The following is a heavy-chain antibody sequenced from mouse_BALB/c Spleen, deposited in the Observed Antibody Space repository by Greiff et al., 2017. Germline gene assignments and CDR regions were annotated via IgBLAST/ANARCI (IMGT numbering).Heavy chain of an antibody. CDR3: ARPGYYYGSSPYYYAMDY. D-gene: IGHD1-1*01. CDR2: INPYNDGT. J-gene: IGHJ4*01. Sequence: EVQLQESGPELVKPGASVKMSCKASGYTFTSYVMHWVKQKPGQGLEWIGYINPYNDGTKYNEKFKGKATLTSDKSSSTAYMELSSLTSEDSAVYYCARPGYYYGSSPYYYAMDYWGQGTSVTVSS. CDR1: GYTFTSYV. V-gene: IGHV1-14*01.